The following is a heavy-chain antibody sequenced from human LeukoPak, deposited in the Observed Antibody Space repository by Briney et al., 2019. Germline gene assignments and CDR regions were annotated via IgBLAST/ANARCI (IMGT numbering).Heavy chain of an antibody. V-gene: IGHV3-21*01. CDR2: ISSSSSYI. D-gene: IGHD3-22*01. CDR1: GFTFSSYS. J-gene: IGHJ4*02. CDR3: ARAEYYYDSSGYYEVDY. Sequence: GSLRLSCAASGFTFSSYSMNWVRQAPGKGLEWVSSISSSSSYIYYADSVKGRFTISRDNAKNSLYLQMNSLRAEDTAVYYCARAEYYYDSSGYYEVDYWGQGTLVTVSS.